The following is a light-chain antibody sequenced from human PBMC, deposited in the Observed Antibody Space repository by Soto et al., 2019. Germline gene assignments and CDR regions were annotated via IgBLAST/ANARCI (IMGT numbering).Light chain of an antibody. J-gene: IGKJ1*01. CDR3: QQYNNWPRT. V-gene: IGKV3D-15*01. CDR1: QSVSSN. Sequence: EIVLTQSPGTLSLSPGERATLSCRASQSVSSNYLAWYQQKPGQAPRLLIYSASNRATGIPDRFSGSGSGTEFTLTISSLQSEDFAVYYCQQYNNWPRTFGQGTKVEIK. CDR2: SAS.